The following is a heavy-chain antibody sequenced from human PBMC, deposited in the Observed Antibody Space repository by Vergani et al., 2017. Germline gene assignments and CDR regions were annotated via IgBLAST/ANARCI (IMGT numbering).Heavy chain of an antibody. Sequence: EVQLVESGGGLVKPGGSLRLSCAASGFTFSSYSMNWVRQAPGKGLEWVSSISSSSSYIYYADSVKGRFTNSRDNAKNSLYLQMNSLRAEDTAVYYCARVRGPYWYFDLWGRGTLVTVSS. CDR1: GFTFSSYS. D-gene: IGHD5-12*01. CDR2: ISSSSSYI. CDR3: ARVRGPYWYFDL. V-gene: IGHV3-21*01. J-gene: IGHJ2*01.